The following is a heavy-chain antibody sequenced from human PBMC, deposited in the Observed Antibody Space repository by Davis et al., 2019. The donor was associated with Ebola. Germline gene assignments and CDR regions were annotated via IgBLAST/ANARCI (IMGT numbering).Heavy chain of an antibody. CDR3: ARWDIVVVPAAPDYYYGMDV. Sequence: PGGSLRLSCKGSGYSFTSYWIGWVRQMPRKGLEWMGIIYPGDSDTRYSPSFQGQVTISADKSISTAYLQWSSLKASDTAMYYCARWDIVVVPAAPDYYYGMDVWGQGTTVTVSS. V-gene: IGHV5-51*01. CDR2: IYPGDSDT. D-gene: IGHD2-2*01. J-gene: IGHJ6*02. CDR1: GYSFTSYW.